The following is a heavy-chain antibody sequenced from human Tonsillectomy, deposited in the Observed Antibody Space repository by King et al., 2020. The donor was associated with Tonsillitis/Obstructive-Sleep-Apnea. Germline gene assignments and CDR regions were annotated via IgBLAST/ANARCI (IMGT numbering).Heavy chain of an antibody. Sequence: QLVQSGSELKKPGAAVKVSCKASGFTFTNYAMNFLRQAPGQGLEWMGWINTNTGNPTYAQDFTGRFVFSLDTSVNTTYLQISSLKAVDTAVYYCARKLHCSGGSCFSDYWGQGTLVTVSS. CDR3: ARKLHCSGGSCFSDY. CDR1: GFTFTNYA. CDR2: INTNTGNP. D-gene: IGHD2-15*01. J-gene: IGHJ4*02. V-gene: IGHV7-4-1*02.